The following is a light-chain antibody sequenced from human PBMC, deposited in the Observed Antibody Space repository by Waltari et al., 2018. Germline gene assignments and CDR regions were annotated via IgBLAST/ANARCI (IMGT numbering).Light chain of an antibody. CDR3: AAWDDSLTGRV. Sequence: QSVLTQPSSASGTPGQRVTISCSGSSSNIGSNYVYWYQQLPGTAPKLLIPTDNQRPSGFPDPFSASKSGASASLAISGLLSDDEADYYCAAWDDSLTGRVFGGGTKLTVL. CDR2: TDN. J-gene: IGLJ3*02. CDR1: SSNIGSNY. V-gene: IGLV1-47*01.